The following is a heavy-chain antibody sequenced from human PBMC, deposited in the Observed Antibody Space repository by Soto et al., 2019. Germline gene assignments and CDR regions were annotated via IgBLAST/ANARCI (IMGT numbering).Heavy chain of an antibody. J-gene: IGHJ4*02. CDR3: ARFTAAVADLYAAY. D-gene: IGHD6-13*01. V-gene: IGHV3-23*01. CDR2: ISGTGRST. CDR1: GFTFSTYT. Sequence: EVQLLESGGGLVQPGGSLRLSCEASGFTFSTYTMSWVRQAPGKGLEWVSGISGTGRSTFYADSVKGRFTISRDNSKNALYLRMTSLRVEDTALYYCARFTAAVADLYAAYWGQGTPVTVSS.